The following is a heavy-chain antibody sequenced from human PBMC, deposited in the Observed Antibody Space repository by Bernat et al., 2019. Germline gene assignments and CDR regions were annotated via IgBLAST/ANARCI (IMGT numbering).Heavy chain of an antibody. CDR2: INPNSGGT. CDR3: ARDLLRPDY. D-gene: IGHD2-15*01. CDR1: GYTFTGYY. V-gene: IGHV1-2*06. J-gene: IGHJ4*02. Sequence: QVQLVQSGAEAKKPGASVKVSCKASGYTFTGYYMHWVRPAPGQGLEWKGRINPNSGGTNYAQKFDGRVTKTRDTAISTAHVELRRLGSDEAAVYYCARDLLRPDYWGQGTLVTVSS.